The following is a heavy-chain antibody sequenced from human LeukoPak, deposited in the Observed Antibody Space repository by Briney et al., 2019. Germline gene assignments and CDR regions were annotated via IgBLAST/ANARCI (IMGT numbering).Heavy chain of an antibody. CDR2: IIPILGIA. Sequence: GASVKVSCKASGGTFSSYAISWVRQAPGQGLEWMGRIIPILGIANYAQKFQGRVTITADKSTSTAYMELSSLRSEDTAVYYCARVALNYDAFDIWGQGTMVTVSS. V-gene: IGHV1-69*04. D-gene: IGHD1-7*01. CDR3: ARVALNYDAFDI. J-gene: IGHJ3*02. CDR1: GGTFSSYA.